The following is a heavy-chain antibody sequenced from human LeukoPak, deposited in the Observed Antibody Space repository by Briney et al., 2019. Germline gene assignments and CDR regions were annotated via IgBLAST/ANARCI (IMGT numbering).Heavy chain of an antibody. CDR1: GFTFSSYS. CDR2: ITSSSSYI. Sequence: GGSLRLSCAASGFTFSSYSMNWVRQAPGKGLEWVSSITSSSSYIYYADSVKGRFTISRDNAKNSLYLQMNSLRAEDTAVYYCARSRDYYDSSGYSDYWGQGTLVTVSS. D-gene: IGHD3-22*01. V-gene: IGHV3-21*01. CDR3: ARSRDYYDSSGYSDY. J-gene: IGHJ4*02.